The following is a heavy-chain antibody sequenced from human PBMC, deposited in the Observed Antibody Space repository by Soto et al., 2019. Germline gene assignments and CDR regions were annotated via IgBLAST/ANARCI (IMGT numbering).Heavy chain of an antibody. Sequence: GGSLRLSCAASGFTFSSYEMDWVRQAPGKGLEWVAYISDRGTNINYVDSVKGRFTISRDNAKSSLYLQMNSLRAEDTAVYFCTRDRSGSSLKRADYWGQGTLVTVSS. J-gene: IGHJ4*02. CDR2: ISDRGTNI. CDR3: TRDRSGSSLKRADY. D-gene: IGHD1-26*01. V-gene: IGHV3-48*03. CDR1: GFTFSSYE.